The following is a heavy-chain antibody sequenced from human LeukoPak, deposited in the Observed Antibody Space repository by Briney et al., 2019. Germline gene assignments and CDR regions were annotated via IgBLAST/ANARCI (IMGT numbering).Heavy chain of an antibody. J-gene: IGHJ4*02. CDR1: GYTFTGYY. Sequence: ASVKVSCKASGYTFTGYYMHWVRQAPGQGLEWMGWINPNSGGTNYAQKFQGRVTMSRDTSISTAYMELSRLTSDDTAVYYCARGRYCSAGSCLGDYWGQGTLVTVSS. CDR2: INPNSGGT. CDR3: ARGRYCSAGSCLGDY. D-gene: IGHD2-15*01. V-gene: IGHV1-2*02.